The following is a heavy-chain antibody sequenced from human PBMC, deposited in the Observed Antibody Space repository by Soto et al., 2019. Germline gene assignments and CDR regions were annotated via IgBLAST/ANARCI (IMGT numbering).Heavy chain of an antibody. Sequence: PGGSLRLSCAASGLTFSDCYMNWIRQAPGKGLEWVSYISSSGSSINYAGSVKGRFTISRDNAKDTLHLQMNSLTAEDTALYYCAKGFTYCSSIVCYAGTPPPSDSWGLGTLVTVSS. J-gene: IGHJ4*02. V-gene: IGHV3-11*01. CDR1: GLTFSDCY. CDR3: AKGFTYCSSIVCYAGTPPPSDS. CDR2: ISSSGSSI. D-gene: IGHD2-2*01.